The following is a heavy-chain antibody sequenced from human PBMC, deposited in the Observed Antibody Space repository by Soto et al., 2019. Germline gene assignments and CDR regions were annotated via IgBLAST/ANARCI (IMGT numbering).Heavy chain of an antibody. Sequence: ASVKVSCKASGYTFTSYSMHWVRQAPGQGLEWMGIINPSGGSASYAQKFQGRVTMTRDTSTSTVYMELSSLRSEDTAVYYCATAPYSGSYVNYWGQGTLVTVSS. D-gene: IGHD1-26*01. CDR2: INPSGGSA. CDR1: GYTFTSYS. V-gene: IGHV1-46*01. J-gene: IGHJ4*02. CDR3: ATAPYSGSYVNY.